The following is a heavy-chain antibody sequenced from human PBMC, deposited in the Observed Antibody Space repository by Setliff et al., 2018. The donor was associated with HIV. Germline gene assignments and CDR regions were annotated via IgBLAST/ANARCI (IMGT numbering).Heavy chain of an antibody. Sequence: ASVKVSCKASGYTFIDYYIHWVRQAPGRGPEWMGWIIPKSGETSYAEKFRGRVTMTRDTSLSTAYMELSWLTSDDTAVYYCARVVDRDYDFWSAYEYWGQGTMVTVSS. J-gene: IGHJ4*02. CDR2: IIPKSGET. CDR1: GYTFIDYY. V-gene: IGHV1-2*02. CDR3: ARVVDRDYDFWSAYEY. D-gene: IGHD3-3*01.